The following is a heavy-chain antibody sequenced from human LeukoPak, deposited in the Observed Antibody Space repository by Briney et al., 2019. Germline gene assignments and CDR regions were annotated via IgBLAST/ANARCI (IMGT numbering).Heavy chain of an antibody. J-gene: IGHJ4*02. D-gene: IGHD2-2*01. CDR3: AKSGCGTSCPAGD. Sequence: GGSLRLSCAASGFTFSNYAMTWVRQAPGKGLEWVSGISGSGSTYYAGSVKGRFTISRDNSKNTLYLQMNSLRDEDTAVYHCAKSGCGTSCPAGDWSQGTLVTVSS. CDR2: ISGSGST. V-gene: IGHV3-23*01. CDR1: GFTFSNYA.